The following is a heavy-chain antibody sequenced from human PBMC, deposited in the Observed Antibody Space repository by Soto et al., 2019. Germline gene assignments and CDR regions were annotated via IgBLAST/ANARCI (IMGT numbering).Heavy chain of an antibody. Sequence: PVKVSCKASGFTFTSSAVQWVRQARGQRLEWIGWIVVGSGNTNYAQKFQERVTITRDMSTSTAYMELSSLRSEDTAVYYCAARAVRGAYYYYYGMDVWGQGTTVTVSS. CDR1: GFTFTSSA. D-gene: IGHD3-10*01. CDR3: AARAVRGAYYYYYGMDV. V-gene: IGHV1-58*01. J-gene: IGHJ6*02. CDR2: IVVGSGNT.